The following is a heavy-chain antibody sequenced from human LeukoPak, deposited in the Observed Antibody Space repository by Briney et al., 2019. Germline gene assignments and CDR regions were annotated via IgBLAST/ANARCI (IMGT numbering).Heavy chain of an antibody. Sequence: SETLSLTCTVSGGSISSGSYYWSWIRQPAGKGLEWIGRIYTSGSTNYNPSLKSRVTISVDTSKNQFSLKLSSVTAADTAVYYCARRRGWYRSGNCFDYWGQGTLVTVSS. J-gene: IGHJ4*02. CDR2: IYTSGST. CDR1: GGSISSGSYY. CDR3: ARRRGWYRSGNCFDY. V-gene: IGHV4-61*02. D-gene: IGHD6-19*01.